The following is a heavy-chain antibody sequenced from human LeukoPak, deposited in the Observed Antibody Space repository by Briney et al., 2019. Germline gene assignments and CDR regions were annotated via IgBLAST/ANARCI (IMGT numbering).Heavy chain of an antibody. CDR3: AKTNWDQLYFDY. CDR1: GFTFSSYS. Sequence: GGSLRLSCAASGFTFSSYSMNWVRQAPGKGLEWVAVISYDGSNKYYADSVKGRFTISRDNSKNTLYLQMNSLRAEDTAVYYCAKTNWDQLYFDYWGQGTLVTVSS. V-gene: IGHV3-30*18. J-gene: IGHJ4*02. D-gene: IGHD1-1*01. CDR2: ISYDGSNK.